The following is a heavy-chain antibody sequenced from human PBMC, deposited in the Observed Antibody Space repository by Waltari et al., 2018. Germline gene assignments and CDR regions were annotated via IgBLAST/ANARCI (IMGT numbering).Heavy chain of an antibody. Sequence: QVQLVQSGAEVKKPGSSVKVSCKASGGTFSSYAISWVRQAPGKGLEWMGVCGPEDGETIYAQNIQGRVTMTEDKSTDTAYMELSSLRSEDTAVYYCATRPRYYDSSGYNHWGQGTLVTVSS. CDR3: ATRPRYYDSSGYNH. CDR2: CGPEDGET. V-gene: IGHV1-24*01. CDR1: GGTFSSYA. J-gene: IGHJ5*02. D-gene: IGHD3-22*01.